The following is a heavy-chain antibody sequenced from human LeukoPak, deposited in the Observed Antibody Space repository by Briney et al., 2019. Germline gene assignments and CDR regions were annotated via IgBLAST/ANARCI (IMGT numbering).Heavy chain of an antibody. V-gene: IGHV1-8*03. CDR2: MDPKSGNT. CDR1: GYIFTNFD. D-gene: IGHD3-22*01. J-gene: IGHJ4*02. Sequence: ASVKVSCKASGYIFTNFDINWVRQATGQGLEWMGWMDPKSGNTGYAQKFQGRVTFTRDTSISTAYMEVSSLRSEDTAVYYCARWTNYDSSGEFDFWGQGTLVTVSS. CDR3: ARWTNYDSSGEFDF.